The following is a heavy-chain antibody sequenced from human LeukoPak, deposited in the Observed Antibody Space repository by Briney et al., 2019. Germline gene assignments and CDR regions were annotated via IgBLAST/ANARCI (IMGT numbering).Heavy chain of an antibody. J-gene: IGHJ6*02. CDR2: IIPILGIA. CDR1: GGTFSSYA. CDR3: ARDESDYSGYDWDYYYGMDV. Sequence: RASVKVSCKASGGTFSSYAISWVRQAPGQGLEWMGRIIPILGIANYAQKFQGRVTITADKSTSTAYMELSSLRSEDTAVYYCARDESDYSGYDWDYYYGMDVWGQGTTVTVSS. V-gene: IGHV1-69*04. D-gene: IGHD5-12*01.